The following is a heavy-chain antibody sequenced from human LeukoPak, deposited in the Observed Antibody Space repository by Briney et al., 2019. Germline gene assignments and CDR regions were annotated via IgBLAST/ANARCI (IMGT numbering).Heavy chain of an antibody. J-gene: IGHJ4*02. CDR3: ARDPAYYGSGTY. CDR2: IYYSGST. CDR1: GGSISGHY. Sequence: SSETLSLTCTVSGGSISGHYWSWIRQPPGKGLEWIGYIYYSGSTNYNPSLKSRVTMSLDTSKNQFSLKLSSVTAADTAVYYCARDPAYYGSGTYWGQGTLVTVSS. V-gene: IGHV4-59*11. D-gene: IGHD3-10*01.